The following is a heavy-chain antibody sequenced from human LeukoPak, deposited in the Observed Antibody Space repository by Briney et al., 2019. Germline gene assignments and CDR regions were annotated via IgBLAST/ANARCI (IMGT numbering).Heavy chain of an antibody. CDR3: ARSVAAAFTGFDP. J-gene: IGHJ5*02. Sequence: SVTVSCKASGGTFSSYAISWVRQAPGQGLEGMGGIIPILGTANYAQKFQGRVTITTDESTRTAYMELSSLRSEDTAVYYCARSVAAAFTGFDPWGQGTLVTVSS. V-gene: IGHV1-69*05. D-gene: IGHD2-15*01. CDR1: GGTFSSYA. CDR2: IIPILGTA.